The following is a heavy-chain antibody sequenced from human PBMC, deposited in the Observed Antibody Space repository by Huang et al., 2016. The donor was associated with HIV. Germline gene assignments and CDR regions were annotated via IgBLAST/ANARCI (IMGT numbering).Heavy chain of an antibody. V-gene: IGHV4-39*01. J-gene: IGHJ4*02. CDR2: IYYSGST. D-gene: IGHD6-19*01. CDR1: GGTISTSGYY. Sequence: QLQLQESGPGLVKPSETLSLTCTVSGGTISTSGYYWGWIRQPPGKGLEWIGGIYYSGSTSYNPSLKSRVTISVGTSKSQFSLKLSSVTAADTAVYYCARQDTSGWYADPYYFDYWGQGTLVTVSS. CDR3: ARQDTSGWYADPYYFDY.